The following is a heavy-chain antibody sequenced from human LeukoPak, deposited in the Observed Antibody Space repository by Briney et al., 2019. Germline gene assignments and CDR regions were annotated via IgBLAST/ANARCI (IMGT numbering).Heavy chain of an antibody. CDR1: GFTVSSNY. D-gene: IGHD6-13*01. J-gene: IGHJ4*02. V-gene: IGHV3-66*01. Sequence: PGGSLRLSCAASGFTVSSNYMSWVRQAPGKGLEWVSVIYSGGSTYYADSVKGRFTISRDNSKNTLYLQMNSLRAEDTAVYYCARSIAAAEPIDYWGQGTLVTVSS. CDR3: ARSIAAAEPIDY. CDR2: IYSGGST.